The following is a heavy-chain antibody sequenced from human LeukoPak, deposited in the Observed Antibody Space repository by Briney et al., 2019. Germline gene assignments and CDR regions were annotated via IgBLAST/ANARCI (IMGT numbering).Heavy chain of an antibody. Sequence: ASVKVSCKASGYTFTSYDINWVRQATGQGLEWMGWMNPNSGNTGYAQKFQGRVTMTRNTSISTAYMELSSLRSEDTAVYYCTRLGGYCSSTSNCGYYMDVWGKGTTVTVSS. CDR2: MNPNSGNT. D-gene: IGHD2-2*01. J-gene: IGHJ6*03. V-gene: IGHV1-8*01. CDR1: GYTFTSYD. CDR3: TRLGGYCSSTSNCGYYMDV.